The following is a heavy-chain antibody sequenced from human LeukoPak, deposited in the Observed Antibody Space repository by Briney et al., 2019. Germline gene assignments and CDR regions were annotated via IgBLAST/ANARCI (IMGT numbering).Heavy chain of an antibody. CDR3: APAPRDSSGIPGGY. Sequence: GGSPRLSCAPSGSTFSSDAMSWVCAGPGRGREWGSAISGSGGSTYYADSVKGQFTISRDNSKNTLYLQMNSLRAEDTAVYYCAPAPRDSSGIPGGYWGQGTLVTVSS. V-gene: IGHV3-23*01. D-gene: IGHD3-22*01. CDR2: ISGSGGST. CDR1: GSTFSSDA. J-gene: IGHJ4*02.